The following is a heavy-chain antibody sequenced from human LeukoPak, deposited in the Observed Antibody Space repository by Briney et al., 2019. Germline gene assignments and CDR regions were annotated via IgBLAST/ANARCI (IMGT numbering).Heavy chain of an antibody. V-gene: IGHV4-34*01. CDR2: INHSGST. J-gene: IGHJ5*02. CDR3: ARGGYYGSGNDFRFDP. CDR1: GGSFSGYY. D-gene: IGHD3-10*01. Sequence: PSETLSLTCAVYGGSFSGYYWSWIRQPPGKGLEWIGEINHSGSTNYNPSLKSRVTISVDTSKNQFSLKRSSVTAADTAVYYCARGGYYGSGNDFRFDPWGQGTLVTVSS.